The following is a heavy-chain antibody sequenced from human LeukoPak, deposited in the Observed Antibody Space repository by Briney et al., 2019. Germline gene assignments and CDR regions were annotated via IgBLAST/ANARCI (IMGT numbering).Heavy chain of an antibody. CDR3: ARHWGSYRSGYFDY. V-gene: IGHV4-38-2*02. J-gene: IGHJ4*02. Sequence: NPSETLSLTCTVSGYSISSGYYWGWIRQPPGKGLEWIGSIYYSGTTFYNPSLKSRVTISVDTSKDQYSLKLTSVTAADTTVYYCARHWGSYRSGYFDYWGQGTLVTVSS. D-gene: IGHD3-16*02. CDR1: GYSISSGYY. CDR2: IYYSGTT.